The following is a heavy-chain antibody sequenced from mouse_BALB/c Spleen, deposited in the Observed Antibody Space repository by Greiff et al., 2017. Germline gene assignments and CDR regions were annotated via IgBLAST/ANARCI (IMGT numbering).Heavy chain of an antibody. D-gene: IGHD2-2*01. J-gene: IGHJ3*01. CDR2: INPSNGGT. Sequence: VQLQESGPELVKPGASVKMSCKASGYTFTGYYMYWVKQRPGQSLEWIGEINPSNGGTNCNPKFKSKATLTVDKSSSTAYMQLSSLTSEDSAVYSCARRCGGGYYGLDYWGQGTPVTVSA. CDR3: ARRCGGGYYGLDY. V-gene: IGHV1-53*01. CDR1: GYTFTGYY.